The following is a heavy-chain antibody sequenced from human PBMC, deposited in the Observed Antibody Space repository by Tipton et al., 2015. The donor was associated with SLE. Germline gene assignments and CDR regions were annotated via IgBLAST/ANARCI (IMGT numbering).Heavy chain of an antibody. CDR3: ARGRGGEFLDY. Sequence: RSLRLSCAASGFTFNTSAMHWVRQAPGKGLEWVAVIWYDGSNKFYADSVKGRFTISRDNSKNTVSLQMNSLRVEDTAVYFCARGRGGEFLDYWGQGTLVTVSS. CDR2: IWYDGSNK. J-gene: IGHJ4*02. D-gene: IGHD3-16*01. CDR1: GFTFNTSA. V-gene: IGHV3-33*01.